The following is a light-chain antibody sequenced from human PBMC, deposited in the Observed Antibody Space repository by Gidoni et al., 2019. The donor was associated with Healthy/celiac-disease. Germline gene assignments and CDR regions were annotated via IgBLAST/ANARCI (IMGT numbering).Light chain of an antibody. J-gene: IGKJ1*01. CDR3: QQYKNWPRT. Sequence: EIVMPPSPATLSVSPGERATLSCRASQSVSRNLAWYQQKPGQAPRLLIYGASTRATGIQARFSGSGSGTEFTLTISSLQSEDFAVYYCQQYKNWPRTFGQGTKVEIK. CDR1: QSVSRN. CDR2: GAS. V-gene: IGKV3-15*01.